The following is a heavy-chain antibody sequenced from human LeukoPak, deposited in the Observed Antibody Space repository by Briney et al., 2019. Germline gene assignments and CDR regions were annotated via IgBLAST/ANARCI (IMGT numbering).Heavy chain of an antibody. J-gene: IGHJ3*02. CDR3: ARVRDYGGNSRNDAFDI. V-gene: IGHV3-30-3*01. Sequence: PGGSPRLSCAASGFTFSSYAMHWVRQAPGKGLEWVAVISYDGSNKYYADSVKGRFTISRDNSKNTLYLQMNSLRAEDTAVYYCARVRDYGGNSRNDAFDIWGQGTMVTVSS. CDR1: GFTFSSYA. D-gene: IGHD4-23*01. CDR2: ISYDGSNK.